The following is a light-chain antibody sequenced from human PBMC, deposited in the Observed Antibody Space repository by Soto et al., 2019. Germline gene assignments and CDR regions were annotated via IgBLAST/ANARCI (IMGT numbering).Light chain of an antibody. CDR3: MQPLQSWT. Sequence: DIVMTQSPDSLAVSLGERATINCKSGQSVLYSANNRNYLGWYLQKPGQSPQLLIYLGSNRASGVPDRFSGSGSGTDFTLKISRVEAEDVGVYYCMQPLQSWTFGQGTKVDIK. CDR1: QSVLYSANNRNY. V-gene: IGKV2-28*01. CDR2: LGS. J-gene: IGKJ1*01.